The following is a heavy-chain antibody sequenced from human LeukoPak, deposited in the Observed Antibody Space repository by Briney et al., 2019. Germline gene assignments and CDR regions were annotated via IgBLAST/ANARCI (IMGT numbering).Heavy chain of an antibody. J-gene: IGHJ4*02. Sequence: GGSLRLSCAASGFTFSNCWMSWVRQAPGKGLEWVANIKQDGSEKYYVDSVKGRFTISRDNAKNSMYLQMNSLRAEDTAVYYCAREGRRVFCSGGSCYRQPGYFDYWGQGTLVTVSS. CDR1: GFTFSNCW. V-gene: IGHV3-7*01. D-gene: IGHD2-15*01. CDR2: IKQDGSEK. CDR3: AREGRRVFCSGGSCYRQPGYFDY.